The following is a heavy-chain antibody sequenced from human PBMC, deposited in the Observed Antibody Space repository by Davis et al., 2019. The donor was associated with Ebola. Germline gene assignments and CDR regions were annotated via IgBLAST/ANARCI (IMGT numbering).Heavy chain of an antibody. CDR3: AREVVFVAGTPYYYYYGMDV. J-gene: IGHJ6*04. Sequence: ASVKLSCKASGYTFTSYYMHWVRQAPGQGLEWMGIINPSGGSTSYAQKFQGRVTMTRDTSTSTVYMELSSLRSEDTDVYYCAREVVFVAGTPYYYYYGMDVWGKGTTVTVSS. CDR2: INPSGGST. D-gene: IGHD6-19*01. V-gene: IGHV1-46*01. CDR1: GYTFTSYY.